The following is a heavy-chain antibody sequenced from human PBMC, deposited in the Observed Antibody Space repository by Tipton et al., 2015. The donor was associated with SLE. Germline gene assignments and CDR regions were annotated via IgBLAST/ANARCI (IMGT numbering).Heavy chain of an antibody. CDR2: IYYSGST. CDR1: GGSISSYY. V-gene: IGHV4-59*01. Sequence: LRLSCTVSGGSISSYYWSWIRQPPGKGLEWIGYIYYSGSTNYNPSLKSRVTISVDTSKNQFSLKLSSVTAADTAVYYCARDGYSYPFDYWGQGTLVSVSP. CDR3: ARDGYSYPFDY. J-gene: IGHJ4*02. D-gene: IGHD5-18*01.